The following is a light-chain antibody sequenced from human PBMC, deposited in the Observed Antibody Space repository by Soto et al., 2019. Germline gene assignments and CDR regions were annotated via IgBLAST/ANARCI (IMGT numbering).Light chain of an antibody. CDR1: SSDVGSYDL. CDR3: SSYADSIFYVL. CDR2: EDT. J-gene: IGLJ2*01. Sequence: QSALTQPASVSGSPGQSITISCTGTSSDVGSYDLVSWYQQHPGKAPKLMIYEDTKRPLGVSNRFSASKSGNTASLTISGLQVEDGADYYFSSYADSIFYVLFGGGTKVTVL. V-gene: IGLV2-23*01.